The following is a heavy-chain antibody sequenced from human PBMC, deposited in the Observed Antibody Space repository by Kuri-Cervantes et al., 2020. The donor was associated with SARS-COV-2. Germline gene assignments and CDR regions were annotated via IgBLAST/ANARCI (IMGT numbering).Heavy chain of an antibody. CDR1: GFTVSSNY. D-gene: IGHD6-13*01. CDR2: IYSGGST. J-gene: IGHJ4*02. CDR3: AKDMSQQLALYYFDY. Sequence: GGSLRLSCAASGFTVSSNYMSWVRQAPGKGLEWVSVIYSGGSTYYADSVKGRFTISRDNAKNSLYLQMNSLRAEDTALCYCAKDMSQQLALYYFDYWGQGTLVTVSS. V-gene: IGHV3-53*05.